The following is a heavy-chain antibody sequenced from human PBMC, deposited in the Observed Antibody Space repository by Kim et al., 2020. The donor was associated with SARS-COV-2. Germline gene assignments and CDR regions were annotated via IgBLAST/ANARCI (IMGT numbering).Heavy chain of an antibody. J-gene: IGHJ6*03. Sequence: SETLSLTCAVYGGSFSGYYWSWIRQPPGKGLEWIGEINHSGSTNYNPSLKSRVTISVDTSKNQFSLKLSSVTAADTAVYYCARERGGYCSSTSCYKTSYYYYMDVWGKGTTVTVSS. V-gene: IGHV4-34*01. CDR3: ARERGGYCSSTSCYKTSYYYYMDV. CDR2: INHSGST. D-gene: IGHD2-2*02. CDR1: GGSFSGYY.